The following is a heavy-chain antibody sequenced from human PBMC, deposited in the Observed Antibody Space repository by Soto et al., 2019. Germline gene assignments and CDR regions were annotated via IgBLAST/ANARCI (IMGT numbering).Heavy chain of an antibody. CDR2: IYATGKN. V-gene: IGHV4-4*07. CDR3: AGESGENWSYEAY. Sequence: PSETLSLTCSVSGASITDYSWNWIRQSAGKGLEWIGRIYATGKNQVNPSLQSRVTMSLDTSKNQFSLKLASVTAADTAVYYCAGESGENWSYEAYCGQGTLVTV. CDR1: GASITDYS. D-gene: IGHD1-7*01. J-gene: IGHJ4*02.